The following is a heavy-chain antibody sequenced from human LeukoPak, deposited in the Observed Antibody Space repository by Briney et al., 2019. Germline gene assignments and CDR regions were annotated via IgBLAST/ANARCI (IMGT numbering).Heavy chain of an antibody. CDR3: TREQVVGDFDY. CDR1: GFTFDDSA. D-gene: IGHD6-6*01. CDR2: IRSRANRYAA. J-gene: IGHJ4*02. Sequence: PGGSRILSCAAAGFTFDDSAVHWVRQASGKGLEWVGRIRSRANRYAAAYAASVKGRFTLSRDDSKNTAYLQMNSLTTEDTAVYYCTREQVVGDFDYWGQGTLVTVSS. V-gene: IGHV3-73*01.